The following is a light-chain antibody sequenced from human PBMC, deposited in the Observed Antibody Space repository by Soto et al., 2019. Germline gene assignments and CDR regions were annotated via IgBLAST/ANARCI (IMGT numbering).Light chain of an antibody. CDR2: AAS. CDR1: QGISSY. CDR3: QQLNSYPYT. V-gene: IGKV1-9*01. J-gene: IGKJ2*01. Sequence: IQLTQSPSSLSASVGDRVTITCRASQGISSYLAWYQQKPGKAPNLLIYAASTLQTGVPSRFSGSGSGTDCTLTISSLQPEDFATYYCQQLNSYPYTFGQGTKLEIK.